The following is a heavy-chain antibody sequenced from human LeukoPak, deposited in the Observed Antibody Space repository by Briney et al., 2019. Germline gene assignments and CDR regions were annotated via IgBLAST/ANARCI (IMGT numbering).Heavy chain of an antibody. CDR3: ARDYDSSGSEFDP. Sequence: ASVKVSCKASGGTFSSYAISWVRQAPGQGLEWMGGIIPIFGTANYAQKFQGRVTITADESTSTAYMELRSLRSDDTAVYYCARDYDSSGSEFDPWGQGTLVTVSS. D-gene: IGHD3-22*01. J-gene: IGHJ5*02. CDR2: IIPIFGTA. CDR1: GGTFSSYA. V-gene: IGHV1-69*13.